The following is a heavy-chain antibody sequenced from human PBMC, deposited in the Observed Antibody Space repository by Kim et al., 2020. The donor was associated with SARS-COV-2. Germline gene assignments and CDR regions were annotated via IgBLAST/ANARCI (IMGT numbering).Heavy chain of an antibody. V-gene: IGHV3-11*06. D-gene: IGHD5-12*01. Sequence: VKGRFTISRDNAKNSLYLQMNSLRAEDTAVYYCARLHPNFRWVVAGYTDYWGQGTLVTVSS. J-gene: IGHJ4*02. CDR3: ARLHPNFRWVVAGYTDY.